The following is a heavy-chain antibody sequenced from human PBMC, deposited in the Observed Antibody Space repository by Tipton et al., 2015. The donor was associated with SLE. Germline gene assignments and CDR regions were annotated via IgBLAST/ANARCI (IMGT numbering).Heavy chain of an antibody. Sequence: TLSLTCTVSGGSISSSSYYWGWIRQPPGKGLEWIGSIYYSGSTNYNPSLKSRVTISVDTSKNQFSLKLSSVTAADTAVYYCARSTSEGYYYYYMDVWGKGTTVTVSS. CDR1: GGSISSSSYY. V-gene: IGHV4-39*07. CDR2: IYYSGST. J-gene: IGHJ6*03. CDR3: ARSTSEGYYYYYMDV.